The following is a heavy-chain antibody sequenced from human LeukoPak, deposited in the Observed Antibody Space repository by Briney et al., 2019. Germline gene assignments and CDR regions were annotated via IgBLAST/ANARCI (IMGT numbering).Heavy chain of an antibody. CDR2: IYHSGST. Sequence: PSETLSLTCTVSGGSISSHYWSWIRQPPGKGLEWIGYIYHSGSTYYNPSLKSRVTISVDRSKNQFSLKLSSVTAADTAVYYCARGGVCPQCDYFDYWAQGTLVTVSS. J-gene: IGHJ4*02. D-gene: IGHD3-10*01. CDR3: ARGGVCPQCDYFDY. V-gene: IGHV4-59*11. CDR1: GGSISSHY.